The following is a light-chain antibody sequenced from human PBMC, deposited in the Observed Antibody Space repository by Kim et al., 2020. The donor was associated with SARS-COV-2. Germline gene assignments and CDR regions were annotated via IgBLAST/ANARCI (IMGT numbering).Light chain of an antibody. CDR1: TRHAYTYNR. Sequence: GQSATLSCTGITRHAYTYNRVSWYRPAPGTAPKLMIYEVSNRPSGVPDRFSGSKSGNSASLTISGLQAEDEADYYCTSYIGTSTLVFGGGTQLTVL. V-gene: IGLV2-18*02. CDR3: TSYIGTSTLV. J-gene: IGLJ2*01. CDR2: EVS.